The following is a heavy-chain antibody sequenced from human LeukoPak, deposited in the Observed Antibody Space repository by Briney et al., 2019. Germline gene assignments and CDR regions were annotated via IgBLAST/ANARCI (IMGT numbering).Heavy chain of an antibody. D-gene: IGHD5-24*01. CDR2: VSKDGTNK. Sequence: GGSLRLSCAAAGFTFSSYAMHWVRQAPGKGLEWVAVVSKDGTNKNYADSVKGRFTISRDNSKNTLYLQMSSLRAEDTAVHYCARDWWLQPRSYFDYWGQGTLVTVSS. V-gene: IGHV3-30*04. CDR1: GFTFSSYA. CDR3: ARDWWLQPRSYFDY. J-gene: IGHJ4*02.